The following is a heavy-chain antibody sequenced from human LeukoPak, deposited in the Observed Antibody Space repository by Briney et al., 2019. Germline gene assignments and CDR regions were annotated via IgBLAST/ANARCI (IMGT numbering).Heavy chain of an antibody. J-gene: IGHJ4*02. V-gene: IGHV3-21*01. D-gene: IGHD1-26*01. CDR1: GFTFSSYS. CDR2: ISSSSSYI. Sequence: GGSLRLSCAASGFTFSSYSMNWVRQAPGKGLEWVSSISSSSSYIYYADSVKGRLTISRDNAKNPLYLQMNTLRAEDTAGYYCARDVVVGATSRGGNWGQGTLVTVSS. CDR3: ARDVVVGATSRGGN.